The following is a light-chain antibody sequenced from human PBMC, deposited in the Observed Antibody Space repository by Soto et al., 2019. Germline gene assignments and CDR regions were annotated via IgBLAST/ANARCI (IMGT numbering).Light chain of an antibody. V-gene: IGKV1-5*03. Sequence: DIQMTQSPSALSXSXGXRVTIXCRASQSISSWLAWYQQKPGKAPKLLIYKASTLKSGVPSRFSGSGSGTEFTLTISSLQPDDFATYYCQHYNSYSEAFGQGTKVDIK. CDR2: KAS. CDR3: QHYNSYSEA. CDR1: QSISSW. J-gene: IGKJ1*01.